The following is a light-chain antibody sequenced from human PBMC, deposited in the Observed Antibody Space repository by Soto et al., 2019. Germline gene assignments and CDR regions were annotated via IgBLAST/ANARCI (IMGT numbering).Light chain of an antibody. CDR1: QGISSN. Sequence: AIRMTQSPSSFSASTGERVTITCRASQGISSNLAWYQQKPGKAPKLLIYAASTLQSGVPSRFSGSGSGTGFTLTITALQSEDFATYYCQQYYSYPLTFGRGTKVEIK. CDR2: AAS. CDR3: QQYYSYPLT. V-gene: IGKV1-8*01. J-gene: IGKJ1*01.